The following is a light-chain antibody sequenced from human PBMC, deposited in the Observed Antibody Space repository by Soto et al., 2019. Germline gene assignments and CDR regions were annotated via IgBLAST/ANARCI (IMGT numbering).Light chain of an antibody. CDR1: QSVSSN. J-gene: IGKJ1*01. CDR2: GAS. V-gene: IGKV3-15*01. Sequence: EIVMTQSPATLSVSPGERATLSCRASQSVSSNLAWYQQTPGQAPRLLIYGASTRATGIPARFSGSGSGTEFTLNISSLQSEDFAVYYCHQYNNWPPWTFGQVTKVEIK. CDR3: HQYNNWPPWT.